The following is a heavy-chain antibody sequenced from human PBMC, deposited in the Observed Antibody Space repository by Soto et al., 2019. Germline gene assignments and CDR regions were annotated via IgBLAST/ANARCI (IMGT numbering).Heavy chain of an antibody. Sequence: QITLKESGPTLVRPTQTLTLTCAFSGFSLSTSGEGVGGIRQPPGKALEWLAVIYWDDSKHYSPSLRSRLTIPKDTSQNQVVLTMTNMDPMDTGTYYCAHKGPEDWPLDYWGQGTLVTVSS. J-gene: IGHJ4*02. CDR1: GFSLSTSGEG. D-gene: IGHD3-9*01. CDR2: IYWDDSK. V-gene: IGHV2-5*02. CDR3: AHKGPEDWPLDY.